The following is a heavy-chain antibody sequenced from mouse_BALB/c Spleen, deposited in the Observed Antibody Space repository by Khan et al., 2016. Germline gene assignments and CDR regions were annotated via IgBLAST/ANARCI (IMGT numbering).Heavy chain of an antibody. V-gene: IGHV3-1*02. CDR1: GYSITSGYS. CDR3: ASYGNCVGTWWYFDV. J-gene: IGHJ1*01. Sequence: VQLKESGPDLVKPSQSLSLTCTVTGYSITSGYSWHWIRQFPGNKLEWMGYIHYSGSTNYNPSLKSRISITRDTSKNQFFLQLNSVTTEDTATYYCASYGNCVGTWWYFDVWGAGTTVTVSS. D-gene: IGHD2-1*01. CDR2: IHYSGST.